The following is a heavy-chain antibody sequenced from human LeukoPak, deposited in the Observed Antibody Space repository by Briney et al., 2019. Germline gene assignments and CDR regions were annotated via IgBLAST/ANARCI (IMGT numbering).Heavy chain of an antibody. D-gene: IGHD5-24*01. CDR2: IYTSGST. J-gene: IGHJ4*02. Sequence: SETLSLTCTVSAVSIHSGSYHGSWLRQPPGRVLEWIGRIYTSGSTNYNPSLNSRVTISVDTSKNQFSLKLSSVTAADTAVYYCARGRDGYHYGTDYWGQGTLVTVSS. V-gene: IGHV4-61*02. CDR3: ARGRDGYHYGTDY. CDR1: AVSIHSGSYH.